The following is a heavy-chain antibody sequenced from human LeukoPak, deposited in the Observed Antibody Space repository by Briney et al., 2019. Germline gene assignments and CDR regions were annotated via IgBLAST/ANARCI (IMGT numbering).Heavy chain of an antibody. CDR2: ISAYNGNT. Sequence: ASVKVSCKASGYTFTSYGISWVRQAPGQGLEWMGWISAYNGNTNYAQKLQGRVTMTTDTSTSTAYMELRSLRSDDTAVYYCGRGWGGDTAMVPTSNFDYWGQGTLVTVSS. J-gene: IGHJ4*02. CDR3: GRGWGGDTAMVPTSNFDY. CDR1: GYTFTSYG. V-gene: IGHV1-18*01. D-gene: IGHD5-18*01.